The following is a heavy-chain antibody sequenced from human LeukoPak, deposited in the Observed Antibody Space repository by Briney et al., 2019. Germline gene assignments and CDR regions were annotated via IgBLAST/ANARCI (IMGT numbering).Heavy chain of an antibody. J-gene: IGHJ3*02. CDR2: INPSGGST. CDR3: ARRITMVRGVPHDAFDI. Sequence: ASVKVSCKASGYTFTSYYMHWVRQAPGQGLEWMGIINPSGGSTSYAQKFQGRVTMTRDTSTSTVYMELSSLRSEDTAVYYCARRITMVRGVPHDAFDIWGQGTMVTVSS. CDR1: GYTFTSYY. V-gene: IGHV1-46*01. D-gene: IGHD3-10*01.